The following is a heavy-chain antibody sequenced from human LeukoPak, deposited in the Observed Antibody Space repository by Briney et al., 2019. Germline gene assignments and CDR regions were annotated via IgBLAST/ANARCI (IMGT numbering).Heavy chain of an antibody. CDR1: GGTFSSYA. V-gene: IGHV1-69*05. Sequence: GSSVKVSCKASGGTFSSYAISWVRQAPGQGLEWMGGIIPIFGTANYAQKFQDRVTITTDESTSTAYMELSSLRSEDTAVYYCARDKSAGRDGYNYYYMDVWGKGTTVTVSS. D-gene: IGHD5-24*01. CDR2: IIPIFGTA. CDR3: ARDKSAGRDGYNYYYMDV. J-gene: IGHJ6*03.